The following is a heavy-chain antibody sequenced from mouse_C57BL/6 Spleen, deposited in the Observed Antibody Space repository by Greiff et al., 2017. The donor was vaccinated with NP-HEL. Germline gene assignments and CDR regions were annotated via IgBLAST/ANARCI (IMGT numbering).Heavy chain of an antibody. V-gene: IGHV1-66*01. CDR1: GYSFTSYY. CDR2: IYPGRGYT. J-gene: IGHJ3*01. Sequence: QVQLQQSGPELVKPGASVKISCKASGYSFTSYYIHWVKQRPGQGLEWIGWIYPGRGYTKYNEQFKGKATLTAATSSSTADRQLSSLTSEEYGVDYCAGWENWFAYWGQGTLVTVSA. D-gene: IGHD4-1*01. CDR3: AGWENWFAY.